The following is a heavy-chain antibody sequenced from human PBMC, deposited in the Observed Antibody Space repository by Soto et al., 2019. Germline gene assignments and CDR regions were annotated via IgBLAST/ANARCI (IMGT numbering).Heavy chain of an antibody. J-gene: IGHJ4*02. D-gene: IGHD6-13*01. CDR2: ISYDGSNK. V-gene: IGHV3-30*18. Sequence: QVQLVESGGGVVQPGRSLRLSCAASGFTFSSYGMHWVRQAPGKGLEWVAVISYDGSNKYYADSVKGRFTISRDNSKNTLYLQMNSLRAEDTAVYYCAKDIGSSGWYWSATHVYWGQGTLVTVSS. CDR3: AKDIGSSGWYWSATHVY. CDR1: GFTFSSYG.